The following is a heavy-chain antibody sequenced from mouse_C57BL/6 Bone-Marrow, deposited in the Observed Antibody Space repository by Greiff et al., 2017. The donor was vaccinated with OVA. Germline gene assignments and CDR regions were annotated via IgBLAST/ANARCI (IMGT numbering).Heavy chain of an antibody. CDR3: AQTAQATPLMDY. CDR1: GYTFTSYW. J-gene: IGHJ4*01. Sequence: VKLQQPGAELVKPGASVKMSCKASGYTFTSYWITWVKQRPGQGLEWIGDIYPGSGSTNYNEKFKSKATLTVDTSSSTAYMQLSSLTSEDSAVYYCAQTAQATPLMDYWGQGTSVTVSS. CDR2: IYPGSGST. D-gene: IGHD3-2*02. V-gene: IGHV1-55*01.